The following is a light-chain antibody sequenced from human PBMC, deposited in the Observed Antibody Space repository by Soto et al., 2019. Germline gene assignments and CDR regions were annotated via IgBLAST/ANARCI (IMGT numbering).Light chain of an antibody. J-gene: IGLJ1*01. V-gene: IGLV2-23*01. Sequence: QSALTQPASVSGSPGQSITISCTGTSSDVGSYNLVSWYQLHPGRAPKLIIYESTKRPSGVSNRFSGSKSGNTASLTISGLQAEDESEYYCFSYAGISAPIDVFGTGTKLTVL. CDR1: SSDVGSYNL. CDR3: FSYAGISAPIDV. CDR2: EST.